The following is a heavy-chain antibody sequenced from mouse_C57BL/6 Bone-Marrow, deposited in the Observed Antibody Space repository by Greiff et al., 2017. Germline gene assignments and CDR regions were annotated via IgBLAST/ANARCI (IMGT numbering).Heavy chain of an antibody. CDR1: GFTFSSYA. V-gene: IGHV5-4*03. J-gene: IGHJ2*01. CDR3: ARRGDYFDY. Sequence: EVNVVDSGGGLVKPGGSLKLSCAASGFTFSSYAMSWVRQTPEKRLEWVATISDGGSYTYYPDNVKGRFTISRDNAKNNLYLQMSHLKSEDTAMYYCARRGDYFDYWGQGTTLTVSS. CDR2: ISDGGSYT.